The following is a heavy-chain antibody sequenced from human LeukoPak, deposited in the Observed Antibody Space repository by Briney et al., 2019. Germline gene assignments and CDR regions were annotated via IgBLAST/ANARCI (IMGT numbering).Heavy chain of an antibody. Sequence: ASVKVSCKASGYTFTSYDISWVRQAPGQGLERMGWISAYNGNTNYAQKLQGRVTMTTDTSTSTAYMELRSLRSDDTAVYYCARDRAPHYCSGGSCYSDWFDPWGQGTLVTVSS. V-gene: IGHV1-18*01. CDR1: GYTFTSYD. CDR3: ARDRAPHYCSGGSCYSDWFDP. J-gene: IGHJ5*02. CDR2: ISAYNGNT. D-gene: IGHD2-15*01.